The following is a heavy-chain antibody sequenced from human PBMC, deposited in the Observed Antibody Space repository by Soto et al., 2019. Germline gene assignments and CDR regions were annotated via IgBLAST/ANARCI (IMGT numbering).Heavy chain of an antibody. V-gene: IGHV4-61*08. CDR1: GASISSGGSY. CDR3: ARVPNPFRLKIGYEDAFDF. CDR2: IYYSGSP. J-gene: IGHJ3*01. D-gene: IGHD5-12*01. Sequence: TSETLSLTCTVSGASISSGGSYCSWIRQHPGKGLEWIGYIYYSGSPNYNPSLKSRLTISVDTSKNQFSLQLNSVTPEDTAVYYCARVPNPFRLKIGYEDAFDFWGQGTMVT.